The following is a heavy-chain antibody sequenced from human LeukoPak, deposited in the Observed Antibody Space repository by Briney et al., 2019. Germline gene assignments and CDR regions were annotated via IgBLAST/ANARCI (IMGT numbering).Heavy chain of an antibody. J-gene: IGHJ2*01. V-gene: IGHV4-34*01. D-gene: IGHD2-15*01. CDR2: INHSGST. CDR3: ARRWPYCSGGSCYWYFDL. CDR1: GGSFSGYY. Sequence: SETLSLTCAVYGGSFSGYYWSWIRQPPGKGLEWIGEINHSGSTNFNPSLKSRVTISLDTSENQFSLKLSSVTAADTAVYYCARRWPYCSGGSCYWYFDLWGRGTLVTVPS.